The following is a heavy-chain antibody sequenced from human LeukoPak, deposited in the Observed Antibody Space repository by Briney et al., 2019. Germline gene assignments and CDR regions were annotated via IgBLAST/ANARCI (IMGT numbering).Heavy chain of an antibody. D-gene: IGHD3-3*01. CDR3: AKGLFGVPFGNYFEY. V-gene: IGHV3-21*04. CDR1: GFTFRSYT. CDR2: ISGSSYYI. Sequence: GGSLRLSCAASGFTFRSYTINWVRQAPGKGLEGVSSISGSSYYIYYADSVRGRFTISRANSKNTPYLPMNSVRAEDTAVYSCAKGLFGVPFGNYFEYWGQRTLVTASS. J-gene: IGHJ4*02.